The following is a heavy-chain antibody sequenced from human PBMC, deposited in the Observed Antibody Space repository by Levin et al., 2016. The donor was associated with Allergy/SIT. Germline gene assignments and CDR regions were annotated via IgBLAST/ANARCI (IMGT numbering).Heavy chain of an antibody. D-gene: IGHD1-26*01. Sequence: RQAPGKGLEWIGYIYYSGSTNYNPSLKSRVAISVDTSKNQFSLKLSSVTAADTAVYYCARDGVGARGPFDYWGQGTLVTVSS. CDR3: ARDGVGARGPFDY. CDR2: IYYSGST. J-gene: IGHJ4*02. V-gene: IGHV4-59*01.